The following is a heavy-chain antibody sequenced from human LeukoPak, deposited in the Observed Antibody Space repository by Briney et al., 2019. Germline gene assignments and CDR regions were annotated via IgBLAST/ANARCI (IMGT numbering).Heavy chain of an antibody. CDR3: ARGGFGELFSSDY. V-gene: IGHV3-48*01. D-gene: IGHD3-10*01. Sequence: PGGSLRLSCAASGFTFRSYEMNWVRQAPGKGLEWVSYISSSSSTIYYADSLKGRITMSRDNAKNSLYLQMNSLRAEDTAVYYCARGGFGELFSSDYWGQGTLVTVSS. J-gene: IGHJ4*02. CDR2: ISSSSSTI. CDR1: GFTFRSYE.